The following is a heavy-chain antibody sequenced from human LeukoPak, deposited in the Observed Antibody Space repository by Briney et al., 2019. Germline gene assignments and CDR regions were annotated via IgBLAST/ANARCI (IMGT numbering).Heavy chain of an antibody. CDR2: ISSSSSYI. Sequence: GGSLRLSCAASGFTFSSYSMNWVRQAPGKGLEWVSSISSSSSYIYYADSVKGRFTISRDNAKNSLYLQMNSLRVEDTAVYYCARDGGGYDGNYWGQGTLVTVSS. D-gene: IGHD5-12*01. CDR3: ARDGGGYDGNY. CDR1: GFTFSSYS. V-gene: IGHV3-21*01. J-gene: IGHJ4*02.